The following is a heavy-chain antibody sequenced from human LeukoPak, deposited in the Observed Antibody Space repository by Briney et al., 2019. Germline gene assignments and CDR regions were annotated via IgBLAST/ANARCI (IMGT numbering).Heavy chain of an antibody. CDR3: AKGPNFWLTPIAFAI. Sequence: GGSLRLSCAASGFTFTTYAMSWVRRAPGKGLEWVSGTTGSGGSTYYADSVKGRFTISRDNSKNTLSLQMNSLRAEDTAVYYCAKGPNFWLTPIAFAIWGQGTMVTVSS. V-gene: IGHV3-23*01. CDR2: TTGSGGST. J-gene: IGHJ3*02. D-gene: IGHD3-3*01. CDR1: GFTFTTYA.